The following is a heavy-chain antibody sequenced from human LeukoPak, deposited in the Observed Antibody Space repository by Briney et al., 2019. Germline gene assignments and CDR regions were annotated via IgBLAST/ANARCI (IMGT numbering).Heavy chain of an antibody. V-gene: IGHV1-18*01. CDR2: ISAYNGNT. CDR1: GYTFTSYG. J-gene: IGHJ6*03. D-gene: IGHD2-15*01. CDR3: AREYCSGGPCYGYFYYYMDV. Sequence: GASVKVSCKASGYTFTSYGISWLRQAPGQGLEWMGWISAYNGNTKYAQKLQGRVTMTRDTSMSTAYMELRSLRSDDTAVYYCAREYCSGGPCYGYFYYYMDVWGKGTTVIVSS.